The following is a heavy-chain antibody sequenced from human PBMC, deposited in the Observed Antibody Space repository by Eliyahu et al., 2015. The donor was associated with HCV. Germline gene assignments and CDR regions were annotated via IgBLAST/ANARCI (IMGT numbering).Heavy chain of an antibody. J-gene: IGHJ4*02. D-gene: IGHD3-22*01. V-gene: IGHV4-39*01. CDR2: IYYSGST. CDR1: GGSISSSSYY. Sequence: QLQLQESGPGLVKPSETLSLXCTVSGGSISSSSYYWGWIRQPPGKGLEWIGSIYYSGSTYYNPSLKSRVTISVDTSKNQFSLKLSSVTAADTAVYYCARGPDSSGYYYSPFDYWGQGTLVTVSS. CDR3: ARGPDSSGYYYSPFDY.